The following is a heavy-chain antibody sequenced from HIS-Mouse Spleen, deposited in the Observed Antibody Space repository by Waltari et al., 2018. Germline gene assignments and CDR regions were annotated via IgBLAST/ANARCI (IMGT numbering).Heavy chain of an antibody. J-gene: IGHJ4*02. CDR2: IKQDGSEK. D-gene: IGHD1-26*01. V-gene: IGHV3-7*01. CDR3: AREGDSGSYFDY. CDR1: GFTFSSYW. Sequence: EVQLVESGGGLVQPGGSLRLSCAASGFTFSSYWMRWVRQAPGKGLEWVANIKQDGSEKYYVDSVKGRFTIARDNAKNSLYLQMNSLRAEDTAVYYCAREGDSGSYFDYWGQGTLVTVSS.